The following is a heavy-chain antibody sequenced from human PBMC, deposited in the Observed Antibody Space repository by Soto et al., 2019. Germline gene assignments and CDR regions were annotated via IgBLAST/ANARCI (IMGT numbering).Heavy chain of an antibody. J-gene: IGHJ4*02. CDR1: GFTISSYG. Sequence: GGSLRLSCAASGFTISSYGMSWVRQAPGKGLEWVSGIRGSGGTTYYVDSVKGRFTISRDNSKNTLYLQMNSLRVEDMAVYYSARDYSYGYRAPDYWGQGTLDPVSS. D-gene: IGHD3-16*01. CDR3: ARDYSYGYRAPDY. V-gene: IGHV3-23*01. CDR2: IRGSGGTT.